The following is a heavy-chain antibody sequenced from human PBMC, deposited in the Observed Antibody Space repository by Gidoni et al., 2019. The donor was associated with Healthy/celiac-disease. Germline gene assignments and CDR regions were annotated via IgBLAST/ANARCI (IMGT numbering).Heavy chain of an antibody. CDR3: AKDHRPGIAAAGGHFDY. D-gene: IGHD6-13*01. J-gene: IGHJ4*02. CDR2: ISWNSGSI. Sequence: EVQLVDSGGGLVQPGRSLRLSCAASGFTFDDYGMHWVRQAPGKGLEWVSGISWNSGSIGYADSVKGRFTISRDNAKNSLYLQMNSLRAEDTALYYCAKDHRPGIAAAGGHFDYWGQGTLVIVSS. CDR1: GFTFDDYG. V-gene: IGHV3-9*01.